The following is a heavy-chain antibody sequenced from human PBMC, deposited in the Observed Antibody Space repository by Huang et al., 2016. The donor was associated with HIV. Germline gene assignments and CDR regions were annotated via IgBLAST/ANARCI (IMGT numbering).Heavy chain of an antibody. J-gene: IGHJ4*02. CDR3: VIMDDYFDY. CDR2: IGGNSGDI. CDR1: GFAFYQYA. V-gene: IGHV3-9*01. D-gene: IGHD2-8*01. Sequence: EVQLVESGGGLVQPGWSLRLSCAASGFAFYQYAVHWVRQCHGKGVEWVSGIGGNSGDIAYAASVRGRFVISRDNAKKSLYLKMNGLRFEDTALYFCVIMDDYFDYWGQGVLVGVSS.